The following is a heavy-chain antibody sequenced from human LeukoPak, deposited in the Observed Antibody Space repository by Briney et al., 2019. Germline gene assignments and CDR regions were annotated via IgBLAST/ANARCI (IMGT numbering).Heavy chain of an antibody. D-gene: IGHD1-1*01. Sequence: GGSLRLSCAASGFTFSSYWISWVRQAPGKGLEWVANIKQDGSERNYVDSVEGRFTISRDNAKNSLFLQMNSLRAEDTAVYYCARDGNPYYFDYWGQGTLVTVSS. CDR3: ARDGNPYYFDY. V-gene: IGHV3-7*01. J-gene: IGHJ4*02. CDR2: IKQDGSER. CDR1: GFTFSSYW.